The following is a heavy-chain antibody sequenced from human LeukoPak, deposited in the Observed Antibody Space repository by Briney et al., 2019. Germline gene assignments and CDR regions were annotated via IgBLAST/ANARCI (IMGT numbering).Heavy chain of an antibody. V-gene: IGHV1-69*04. CDR2: IIPILGIA. D-gene: IGHD3-3*01. J-gene: IGHJ5*02. CDR1: GGTFSSYA. CDR3: ARDENYDFWSGYPTNNWFDP. Sequence: GSSVEVSCKASGGTFSSYAISWVRQAPGQGLEWMGRIIPILGIANYAQKFQGRVTITADKSTSTAYMELSSLRSEDTAVYYCARDENYDFWSGYPTNNWFDPWGQGTLVTVSS.